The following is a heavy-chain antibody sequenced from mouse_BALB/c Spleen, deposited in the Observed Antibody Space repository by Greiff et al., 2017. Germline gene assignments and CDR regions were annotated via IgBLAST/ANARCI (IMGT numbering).Heavy chain of an antibody. CDR2: ISYSGST. D-gene: IGHD2-1*01. J-gene: IGHJ1*01. CDR3: ARGGNYGYWYFDV. CDR1: GDSITSGY. Sequence: EVQLQQSGPSLVKPSQTLSLTCSVTGDSITSGYWNWIRKFPGNKLEYMGYISYSGSTYYNPSLKSRISITRDTSKNQYYLQLNSVTTEDTATYYCARGGNYGYWYFDVWGAGTTVTVSS. V-gene: IGHV3-8*02.